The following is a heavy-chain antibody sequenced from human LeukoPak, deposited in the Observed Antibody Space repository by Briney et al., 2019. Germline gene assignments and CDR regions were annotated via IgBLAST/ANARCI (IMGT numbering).Heavy chain of an antibody. Sequence: SEALSLTCTVAGYSISHGYYWGWIRQPPGKGLEWIGNIYHSGCTYYNPSLKSQVTISLDTSKTQSSLKLSSMTAADTAVYYCAAGSSGYDGLGSYYWGQGTLVTVSS. CDR3: AAGSSGYDGLGSYY. CDR1: GYSISHGYY. V-gene: IGHV4-38-2*02. J-gene: IGHJ4*02. CDR2: IYHSGCT. D-gene: IGHD3-22*01.